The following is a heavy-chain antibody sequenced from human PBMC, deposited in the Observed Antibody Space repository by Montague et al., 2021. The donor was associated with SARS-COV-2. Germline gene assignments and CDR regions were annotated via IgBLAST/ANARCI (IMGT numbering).Heavy chain of an antibody. Sequence: SETLSLTCTVSGGSISNYHWNWIRQPPGKGLEWIAYIYYSGSTNYNPSLQSRVTISVDTSRNQFSLRLTSVTAADTAVYYCARQLRVRRTWQVGDYDHYGMDVSGQGTPFTVSS. CDR1: GGSISNYH. D-gene: IGHD3-10*01. CDR2: IYYSGST. V-gene: IGHV4-59*08. CDR3: ARQLRVRRTWQVGDYDHYGMDV. J-gene: IGHJ6*02.